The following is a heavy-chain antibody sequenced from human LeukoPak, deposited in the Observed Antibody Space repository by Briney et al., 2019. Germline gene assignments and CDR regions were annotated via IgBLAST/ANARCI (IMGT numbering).Heavy chain of an antibody. CDR2: ISYDGSNK. Sequence: TGGSLRLSCAASGFTFSSYAMHWVRQAPGKGLEWVAVISYDGSNKYYADSVKGRFTISRDNSKNTLYLQMNSLRAEDTAVYYCAREIIAAADPAFDYWGQGTLVTVSS. D-gene: IGHD6-13*01. V-gene: IGHV3-30*04. CDR3: AREIIAAADPAFDY. J-gene: IGHJ4*02. CDR1: GFTFSSYA.